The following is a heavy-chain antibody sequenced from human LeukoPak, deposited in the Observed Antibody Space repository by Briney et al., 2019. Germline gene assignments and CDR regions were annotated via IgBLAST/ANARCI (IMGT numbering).Heavy chain of an antibody. CDR2: IYYSGST. CDR3: ARISYYDFWSGSAYYYYSYMDV. D-gene: IGHD3-3*01. V-gene: IGHV4-39*07. J-gene: IGHJ6*03. CDR1: GGSISSSSYY. Sequence: ASETLSLTCTVSGGSISSSSYYWGWIRQPPGKGLEWIGSIYYSGSTYYNPSLKSRFTISVDTSKNQFSLKLSSVTAADTAVYYCARISYYDFWSGSAYYYYSYMDVWGKGTTVTVSS.